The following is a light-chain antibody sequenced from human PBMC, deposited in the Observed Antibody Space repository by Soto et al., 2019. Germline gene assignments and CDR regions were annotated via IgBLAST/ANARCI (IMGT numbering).Light chain of an antibody. J-gene: IGKJ1*01. CDR1: QSISSY. CDR2: AAS. V-gene: IGKV1-39*01. Sequence: DIQMTQSPSSLPASVGDSVTITCPASQSISSYLNWYPQKPGKAPKLLIYAASSLQSGVPSRFSGSGSGTDFTRTSSSLQPEDFATYYGQQSYSTPKTFGPGTKVDIK. CDR3: QQSYSTPKT.